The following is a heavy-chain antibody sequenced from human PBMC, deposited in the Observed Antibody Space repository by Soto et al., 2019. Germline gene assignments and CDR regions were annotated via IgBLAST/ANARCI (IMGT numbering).Heavy chain of an antibody. V-gene: IGHV4-34*01. J-gene: IGHJ4*02. CDR2: INHSGST. CDR1: GGSFSGYS. CDR3: ARDKITGLFDY. D-gene: IGHD2-8*02. Sequence: QVQLQQWGAGLLKPSETLSLTCAVYGGSFSGYSWTWIRQPPGTGLEWIGEINHSGSTNYNPSLKSRVTISVDTSKTHFSLKLTSVTAADTAVYYCARDKITGLFDYWGQGTLVTVSS.